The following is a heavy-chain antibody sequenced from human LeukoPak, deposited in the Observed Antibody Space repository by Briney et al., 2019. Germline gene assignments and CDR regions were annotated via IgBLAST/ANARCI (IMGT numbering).Heavy chain of an antibody. J-gene: IGHJ6*01. V-gene: IGHV3-48*03. Sequence: GGSLRLSCVAPVYTLTISETKWVPDAPEEGRGWGSYISSSGITTYYAHSVKGRFTLSRDNAKKTLYLQKDTRRAQNTPVYYYAEIGITMIGRVWRKGTTVTIYS. CDR2: ISSSGITT. CDR1: VYTLTISE. CDR3: AEIGITMIGRV. D-gene: IGHD3-10*02.